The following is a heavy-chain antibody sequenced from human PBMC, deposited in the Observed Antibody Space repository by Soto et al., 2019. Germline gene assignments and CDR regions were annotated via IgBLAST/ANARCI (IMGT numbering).Heavy chain of an antibody. D-gene: IGHD3-10*01. CDR2: IYYSGST. CDR1: GGSISSGGYY. V-gene: IGHV4-31*03. J-gene: IGHJ1*01. Sequence: QVQLQESGPGLVKPSQTLSLTCTVSGGSISSGGYYWSWIRQHPGKGLEWIGYIYYSGSTYYNPSLKSRVTISXXTXKXXFSLKLSSVTAADTAVYYCARVRYGSGRRSEYFQHWGQGTLVTVSS. CDR3: ARVRYGSGRRSEYFQH.